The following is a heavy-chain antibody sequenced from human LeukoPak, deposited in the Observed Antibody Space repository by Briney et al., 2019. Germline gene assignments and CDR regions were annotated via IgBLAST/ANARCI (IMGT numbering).Heavy chain of an antibody. CDR2: ISAYNGNT. CDR3: ARERGEYSSVGAFDI. D-gene: IGHD2/OR15-2a*01. Sequence: GASVKVSCKASGYTFTIYGISWVRQAPGQGLEWMGWISAYNGNTNYAQKLQGRVTMTTDTSTTTAYMELRSLRSDDTAVYYCARERGEYSSVGAFDIWGQGTKVTVSS. CDR1: GYTFTIYG. V-gene: IGHV1-18*01. J-gene: IGHJ3*02.